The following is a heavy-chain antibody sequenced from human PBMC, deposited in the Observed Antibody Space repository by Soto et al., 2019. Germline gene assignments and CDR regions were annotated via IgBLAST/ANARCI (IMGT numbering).Heavy chain of an antibody. CDR2: SNHSGST. CDR3: ARGATTVEHYYYYGMDV. J-gene: IGHJ6*02. Sequence: QVQLQQWGAGLLKPSETLSLTCTVYGGSFSGYYWIWIRQPPGKGLDVIGESNHSGSTTYNPSLKSRVTISVDTSKNQFSLTVSSVTAADTAVYYCARGATTVEHYYYYGMDVWGQGTTVTVSS. CDR1: GGSFSGYY. D-gene: IGHD4-17*01. V-gene: IGHV4-34*01.